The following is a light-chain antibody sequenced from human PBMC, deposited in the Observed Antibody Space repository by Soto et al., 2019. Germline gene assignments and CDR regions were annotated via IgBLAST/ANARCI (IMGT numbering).Light chain of an antibody. CDR2: EVT. CDR1: SSDVGGYNF. CDR3: SSNAGSNNRYV. V-gene: IGLV2-8*01. J-gene: IGLJ1*01. Sequence: QSALTQPPSASGSPGQSVAISCTGTSSDVGGYNFVSWYQQHPGKAPKLIIYEVTKRPSGVPDRFSGSKSGNTASLTVSGLQADDEADYFCSSNAGSNNRYVFGTGTKVTVL.